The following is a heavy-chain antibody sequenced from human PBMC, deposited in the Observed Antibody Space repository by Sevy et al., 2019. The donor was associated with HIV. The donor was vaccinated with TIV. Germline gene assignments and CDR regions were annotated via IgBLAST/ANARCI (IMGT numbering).Heavy chain of an antibody. J-gene: IGHJ4*02. CDR1: GFVFSDYS. D-gene: IGHD3-22*01. V-gene: IGHV3-21*01. CDR3: ARDPRTLTVVGYYFDS. CDR2: VSSSSNYI. Sequence: GGSLRLSCAASGFVFSDYSMNWVRQAPGKGLEWSSSVSSSSNYIYYADSVKGRFTISRDNAKNSLYLQMNSLRAEDTAVYYCARDPRTLTVVGYYFDSWGQGTLVTVSS.